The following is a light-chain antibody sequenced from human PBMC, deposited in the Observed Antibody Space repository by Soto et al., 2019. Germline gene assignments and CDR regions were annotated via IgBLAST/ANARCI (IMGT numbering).Light chain of an antibody. V-gene: IGKV3-20*01. CDR2: SAS. CDR1: QSVSSN. Sequence: EIVMTRSPATLSVSPGERATLSCRASQSVSSNLAWYQQKPGQAPRLLIYSASRRATGIPDRFTGSGSGTDFTLTINRVEPEDFAVYFCQQYAGSPRTFGQGTKVDIK. CDR3: QQYAGSPRT. J-gene: IGKJ1*01.